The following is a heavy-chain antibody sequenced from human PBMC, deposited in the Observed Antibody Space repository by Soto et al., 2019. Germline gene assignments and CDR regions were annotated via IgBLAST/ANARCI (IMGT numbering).Heavy chain of an antibody. CDR3: ARAHLYDFWSGYYKAPFDY. D-gene: IGHD3-3*01. V-gene: IGHV1-69*06. Sequence: ASVKVSCKASGGTFSSYAISCVRQAPGQGLEWMGGIIPIFGTANYAQKFQGRVAITADKSTSTAYMELSSLRSEDTAVYYCARAHLYDFWSGYYKAPFDYWGQGTLVTVSS. J-gene: IGHJ4*02. CDR1: GGTFSSYA. CDR2: IIPIFGTA.